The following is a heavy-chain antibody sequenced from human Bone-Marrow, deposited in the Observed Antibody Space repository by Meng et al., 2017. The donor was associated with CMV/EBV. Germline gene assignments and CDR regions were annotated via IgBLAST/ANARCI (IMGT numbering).Heavy chain of an antibody. CDR2: IESHSDGGTT. CDR3: TTDMAETITNVGGVITYFDH. V-gene: IGHV3-15*04. D-gene: IGHD3-3*01. J-gene: IGHJ4*02. CDR1: GFTFSSAW. Sequence: GESLKISCAASGFTFSSAWMSWVRQVPGKGLEWVGRIESHSDGGTTEYAAPVKGRFTISRDDSKKSLFLHTNSLRTEDTAIYYCTTDMAETITNVGGVITYFDHWGQGTLVTVSS.